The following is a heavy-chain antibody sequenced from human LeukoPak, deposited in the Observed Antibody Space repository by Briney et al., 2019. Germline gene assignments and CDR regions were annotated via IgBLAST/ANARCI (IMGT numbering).Heavy chain of an antibody. CDR1: GGSISSYY. Sequence: SETLSLTCTVSGGSISSYYWSWIRQPPGKGLEWIGYIYYSGSTNYNPSLKSRVTISVDTSKNQFSLKLSSVTAADTAVYYCAREGGSVEMATIRAFDIWGQGTMVTVSS. D-gene: IGHD5-24*01. CDR3: AREGGSVEMATIRAFDI. V-gene: IGHV4-59*01. J-gene: IGHJ3*02. CDR2: IYYSGST.